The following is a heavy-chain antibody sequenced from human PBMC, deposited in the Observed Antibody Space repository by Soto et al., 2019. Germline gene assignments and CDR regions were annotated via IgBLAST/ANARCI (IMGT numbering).Heavy chain of an antibody. CDR1: GWTIRSYD. CDR3: ARTPDDYSNHYYYYGLDV. D-gene: IGHD4-4*01. CDR2: IYYSGST. Sequence: SEPLSRTCTVSGWTIRSYDWRWIRQQPGKGLEWIGYIYYSGSTNYNPSLKSRVTISVDTSKNQFSLKLSSVTAADTAVYYCARTPDDYSNHYYYYGLDVWGQGTSVSVSS. J-gene: IGHJ6*01. V-gene: IGHV4-59*01.